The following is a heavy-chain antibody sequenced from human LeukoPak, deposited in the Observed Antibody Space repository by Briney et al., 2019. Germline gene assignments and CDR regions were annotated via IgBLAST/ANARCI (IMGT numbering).Heavy chain of an antibody. Sequence: SETLSLTCTVSGGSISNYYWSWIRQPAGKGLEWIGRIYTSGSTNYNPSLKSRVTMSVDTSKNQFSLKLSSVTAADTAVYYCARDGWLQPYYFDFWGEGTRVSVSS. CDR2: IYTSGST. V-gene: IGHV4-4*07. CDR1: GGSISNYY. D-gene: IGHD5-24*01. CDR3: ARDGWLQPYYFDF. J-gene: IGHJ4*02.